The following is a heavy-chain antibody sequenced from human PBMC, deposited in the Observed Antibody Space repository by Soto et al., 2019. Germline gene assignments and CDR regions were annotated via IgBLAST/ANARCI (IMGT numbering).Heavy chain of an antibody. CDR1: GGSFSGYY. CDR2: INHSGST. V-gene: IGHV4-34*01. J-gene: IGHJ6*02. Sequence: RSLTCAAYGGSFSGYYWSWIRQPPGKGLEWIGEINHSGSTNYNPSLKSRVTISVDTSKNQFSLKLSSVTAADTAVYYCARGYPYYPYYYYGMDVWGQGTTVTVSS. D-gene: IGHD3-10*01. CDR3: ARGYPYYPYYYYGMDV.